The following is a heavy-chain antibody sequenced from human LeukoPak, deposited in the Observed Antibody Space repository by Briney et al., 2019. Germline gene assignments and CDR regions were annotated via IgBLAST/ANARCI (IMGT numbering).Heavy chain of an antibody. CDR2: IYYSGST. CDR3: ARVVYDYVWGTKGAFDI. Sequence: PSETLSLTCTVSGGSLSSGDYYWSWIRQPPGKGLEWIGYIYYSGSTYYNPSLKSRVTISVDTSKNQFSLKLSSVTAADTAVYYCARVVYDYVWGTKGAFDIWGQGTMVTVSS. D-gene: IGHD3-16*01. V-gene: IGHV4-30-4*08. CDR1: GGSLSSGDYY. J-gene: IGHJ3*02.